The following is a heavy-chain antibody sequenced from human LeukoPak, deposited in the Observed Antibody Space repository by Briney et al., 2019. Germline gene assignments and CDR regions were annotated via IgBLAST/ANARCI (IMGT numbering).Heavy chain of an antibody. V-gene: IGHV3-23*01. CDR3: AKSAGGYYESSGSYSNH. J-gene: IGHJ5*02. CDR1: GFTFSIYA. CDR2: ISGSGIST. Sequence: GGSLRLSCAASGFTFSIYAMSWVRQAPGKGLEWVSSISGSGISTYCADSVKGRFTISRDNSKNTLYLQMNSLRAEDTAAYYCAKSAGGYYESSGSYSNHWGQGTLVTVSS. D-gene: IGHD3-22*01.